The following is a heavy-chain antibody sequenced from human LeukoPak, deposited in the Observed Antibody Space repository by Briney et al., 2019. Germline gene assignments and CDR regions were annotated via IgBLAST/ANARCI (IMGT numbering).Heavy chain of an antibody. V-gene: IGHV1-69*05. Sequence: SVKVSCKASGGTFSSYAISWVRQAPGQGLEWMGGIIPIFGTANYAQKFQGRVTITTDESTSTAYMELSSLRSEDTAVYYCARAGDSSGYYYVGYFDYWGQGTLVTVSS. CDR1: GGTFSSYA. CDR3: ARAGDSSGYYYVGYFDY. CDR2: IIPIFGTA. J-gene: IGHJ4*02. D-gene: IGHD3-22*01.